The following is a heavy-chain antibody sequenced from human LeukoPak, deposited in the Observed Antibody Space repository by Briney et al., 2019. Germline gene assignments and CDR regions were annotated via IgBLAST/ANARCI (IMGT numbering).Heavy chain of an antibody. Sequence: ASVKVSCKASGYTFTSYYMHWVRQAPGQGLEWMGIINPSGGSTSYAQKFQGRVTMTRDMSTSTVYMELSSLRSEDTAVHYCARSWGPYYYGSGSYYEYWGQGTLVTVSS. J-gene: IGHJ4*02. CDR3: ARSWGPYYYGSGSYYEY. CDR2: INPSGGST. V-gene: IGHV1-46*01. CDR1: GYTFTSYY. D-gene: IGHD3-10*01.